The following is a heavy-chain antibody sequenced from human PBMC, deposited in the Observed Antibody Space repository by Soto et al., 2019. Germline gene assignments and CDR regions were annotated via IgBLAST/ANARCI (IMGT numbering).Heavy chain of an antibody. CDR3: ARDSSIAVAGTGYYYYYGMDV. Sequence: QVQLVESGGGVVQPGRSLRLSCAASGFTFSSYAMHWVRQAPGKGLEWVAVISYDGSNKYYADSVKGRFTISRDNSKNTLYLQMNSLRAEDTAVYYCARDSSIAVAGTGYYYYYGMDVWGQGTTVTVSS. V-gene: IGHV3-30-3*01. D-gene: IGHD6-19*01. CDR2: ISYDGSNK. J-gene: IGHJ6*02. CDR1: GFTFSSYA.